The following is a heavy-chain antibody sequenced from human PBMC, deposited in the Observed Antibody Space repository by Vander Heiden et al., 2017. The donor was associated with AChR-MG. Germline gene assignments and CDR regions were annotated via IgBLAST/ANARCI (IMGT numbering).Heavy chain of an antibody. CDR2: INHSGST. D-gene: IGHD2-15*01. V-gene: IGHV4-34*01. CDR3: ARGWWWYGDQRDGMDV. J-gene: IGHJ6*02. Sequence: QVQLQQWGAGLLKPSETLSLTCAVYGGSFSGYYWSWIRQPPGKGLEWIGEINHSGSTNYNPSLKSRVTISVDTSKNQFSLKLSSVTAADTAVYYCARGWWWYGDQRDGMDVWGQGTTVTVSS. CDR1: GGSFSGYY.